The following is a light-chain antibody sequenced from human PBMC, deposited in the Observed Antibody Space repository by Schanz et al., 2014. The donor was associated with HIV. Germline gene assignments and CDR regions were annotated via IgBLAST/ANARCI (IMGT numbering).Light chain of an antibody. V-gene: IGLV2-8*01. CDR1: SSDVGGYNY. CDR3: CSYAGSNKGV. CDR2: EVS. Sequence: QSALTQPPSASGSPGQSVTISCTGTSSDVGGYNYVSWYQQHPGKAPKFMIYEVSKRPSGVPNRFSGSKSGNTASLTISGLQAEDEAEYFCCSYAGSNKGVFGGGTKLTVL. J-gene: IGLJ3*02.